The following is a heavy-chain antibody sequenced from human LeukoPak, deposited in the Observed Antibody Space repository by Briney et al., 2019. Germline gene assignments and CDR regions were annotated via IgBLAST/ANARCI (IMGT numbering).Heavy chain of an antibody. V-gene: IGHV4-34*01. D-gene: IGHD3-22*01. CDR2: INHSGST. J-gene: IGHJ4*02. CDR1: GGSFSDYY. Sequence: SSETLSLTCAVYGGSFSDYYWTWIRQPPGKGLEWIGEINHSGSTNYNPSLKNRGTIFVDTSKSQFSLKLNSVTAADTAVYYCARGYYYDSSGYYLGYWGQGNLVTVSS. CDR3: ARGYYYDSSGYYLGY.